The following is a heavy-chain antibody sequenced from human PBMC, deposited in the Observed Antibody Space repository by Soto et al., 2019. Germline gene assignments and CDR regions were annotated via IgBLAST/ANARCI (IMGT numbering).Heavy chain of an antibody. Sequence: PSETLSLTCSVSDDSISSSKYYWGWIRQPPGKGLEWLAYIFYTGSTYKNPSLKSRVTISADSSKNQFSVNLTSVTATDTAVYYCARRPSSGYAYYFDYWGQGILVTVS. CDR2: IFYTGST. CDR3: ARRPSSGYAYYFDY. CDR1: DDSISSSKYY. D-gene: IGHD3-22*01. V-gene: IGHV4-39*01. J-gene: IGHJ4*02.